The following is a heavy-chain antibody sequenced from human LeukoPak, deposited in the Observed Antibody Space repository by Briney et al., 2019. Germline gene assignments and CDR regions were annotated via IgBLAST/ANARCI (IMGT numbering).Heavy chain of an antibody. CDR3: ATGPRYYYGSGSRTAYYYYGMDI. CDR2: ISAYNGNT. Sequence: ASVKVSCKASGYTFTSYGISWVRQAPGQGLEWMGWISAYNGNTNYAQKLQGRVTMTTDTSTSTAYMELRSLRSDDTAVYYCATGPRYYYGSGSRTAYYYYGMDIWGQGTTVTVSS. V-gene: IGHV1-18*01. J-gene: IGHJ6*02. D-gene: IGHD3-10*01. CDR1: GYTFTSYG.